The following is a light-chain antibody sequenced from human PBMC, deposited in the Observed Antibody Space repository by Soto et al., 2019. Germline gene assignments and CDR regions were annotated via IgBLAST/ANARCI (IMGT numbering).Light chain of an antibody. V-gene: IGLV2-23*02. CDR3: CSYAGTVAYV. CDR1: GSDVGAYNL. Sequence: QSVLTQPASVSGSPGQSITISCAGTGSDVGAYNLVSWYQQHPGKAPKLFICEFNTRPSGIFNRFSGSKFGDTASLTIFGLQAEDEADYFCCSYAGTVAYVFGTGTKVTVL. CDR2: EFN. J-gene: IGLJ1*01.